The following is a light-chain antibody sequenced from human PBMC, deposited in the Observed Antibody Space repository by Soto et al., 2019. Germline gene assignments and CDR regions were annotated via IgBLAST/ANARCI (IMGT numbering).Light chain of an antibody. CDR1: QSITNNY. V-gene: IGKV3D-20*02. J-gene: IGKJ5*01. CDR2: DAS. CDR3: QQRSNWPIT. Sequence: EIVLTQSPGTLSLSPGERATLSCRASQSITNNYVAWYQQKPGQAPRLLIYDASNRATGIPARFSGSGSGTDFTLTISSLEPEDFAVYYCQQRSNWPITFGQGTRLEI.